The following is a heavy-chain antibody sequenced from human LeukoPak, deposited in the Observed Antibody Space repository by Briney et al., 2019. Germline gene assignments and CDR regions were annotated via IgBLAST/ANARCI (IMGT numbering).Heavy chain of an antibody. D-gene: IGHD3-10*01. CDR2: ISSSSSYI. CDR3: ARARYGSGSSSFDY. J-gene: IGHJ4*02. Sequence: PGGSLRLSCAASGFTFSSYSMNWVRQAPGKGREWVSSISSSSSYIYYADSVKGRFTISRDNAKNSLYLQMNSLRAEDTAVYYCARARYGSGSSSFDYWGQGTLVTVSS. V-gene: IGHV3-21*01. CDR1: GFTFSSYS.